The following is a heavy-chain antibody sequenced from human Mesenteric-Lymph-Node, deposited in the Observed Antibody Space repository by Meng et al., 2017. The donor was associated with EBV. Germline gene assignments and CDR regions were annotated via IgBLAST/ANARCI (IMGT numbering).Heavy chain of an antibody. CDR1: GITFSSYD. CDR3: ANRGPFDY. D-gene: IGHD3/OR15-3a*01. CDR2: ISDSGDTT. V-gene: IGHV3-23*04. J-gene: IGHJ4*02. Sequence: VHLVGAGGGLVQPGGSLRLSCAVSGITFSSYDMSWVRQAPGKGLEWVSGISDSGDTTYYAGSVKGRFTISRDNSKSTLFLQMNSLRAEDTAVYYCANRGPFDYWGQGTLVTVSS.